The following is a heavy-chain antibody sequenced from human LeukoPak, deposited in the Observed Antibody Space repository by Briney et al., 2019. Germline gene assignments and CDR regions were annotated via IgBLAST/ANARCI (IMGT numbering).Heavy chain of an antibody. J-gene: IGHJ5*02. Sequence: GGSLRLSCAASGFTFSSYSMNWVRQAPGKGLEWVSSISTGSSYLHYADSVKGRFTISRDNAKNSLYLQMNSLRAEDTAVYYCARDINGVYPFDPWGQGTLVTVSS. D-gene: IGHD2-8*01. V-gene: IGHV3-21*01. CDR3: ARDINGVYPFDP. CDR2: ISTGSSYL. CDR1: GFTFSSYS.